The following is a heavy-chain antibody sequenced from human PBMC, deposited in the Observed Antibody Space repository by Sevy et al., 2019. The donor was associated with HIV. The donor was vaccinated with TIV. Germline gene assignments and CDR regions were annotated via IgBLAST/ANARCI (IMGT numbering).Heavy chain of an antibody. CDR1: GFTFSNYG. J-gene: IGHJ4*02. D-gene: IGHD3-16*01. Sequence: GGSLRLSCAASGFTFSNYGMHWVRQAPGKGPEWVSLITYDGGAKFYADSVKGRFTISRDNSKNTLFLEMNSLRPEDTAVYYCAKGGGMVTLFDHWGQGTLVTVSS. CDR2: ITYDGGAK. V-gene: IGHV3-30*18. CDR3: AKGGGMVTLFDH.